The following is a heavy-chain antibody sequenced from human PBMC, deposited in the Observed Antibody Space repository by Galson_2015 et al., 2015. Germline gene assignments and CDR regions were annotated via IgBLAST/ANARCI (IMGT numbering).Heavy chain of an antibody. D-gene: IGHD3-22*01. Sequence: SVKVSCKASGGTFSSYAISWVRQAPGQGLEWMGGIIPIFGTANYAQKFQGRVTITADESTSTAYMELSSLRSEDTAVYYCALVRCYYDSNGCYYYYGMDVWGQGTTVTVSS. V-gene: IGHV1-69*13. CDR1: GGTFSSYA. CDR3: ALVRCYYDSNGCYYYYGMDV. CDR2: IIPIFGTA. J-gene: IGHJ6*02.